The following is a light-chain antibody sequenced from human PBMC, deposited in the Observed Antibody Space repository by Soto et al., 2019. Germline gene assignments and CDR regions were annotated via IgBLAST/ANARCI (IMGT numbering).Light chain of an antibody. CDR1: QDISNY. Sequence: DIQMTQSPSSLSASVGDRVTITCQASQDISNYLNWYQQKPGKAPKLLSYDATNLETGVPSRFSGSGSGTDFTFTISSLQPEDIATYYCQQYDNLLTFGGGTKVDIK. CDR2: DAT. J-gene: IGKJ4*01. CDR3: QQYDNLLT. V-gene: IGKV1-33*01.